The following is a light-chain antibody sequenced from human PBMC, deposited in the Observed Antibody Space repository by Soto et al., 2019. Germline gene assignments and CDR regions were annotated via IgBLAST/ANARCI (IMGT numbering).Light chain of an antibody. CDR1: QSVSNNY. CDR2: GAS. CDR3: QQYGSSGT. Sequence: VLTQSPATLSLSTGERATLSCRASQSVSNNYLAWYQQKPVQAPRLLIYGASNMATGIPDRFSGSGSGTDFTLTISRLEPEDFAVYYCQQYGSSGTFGQGTKV. V-gene: IGKV3-20*01. J-gene: IGKJ1*01.